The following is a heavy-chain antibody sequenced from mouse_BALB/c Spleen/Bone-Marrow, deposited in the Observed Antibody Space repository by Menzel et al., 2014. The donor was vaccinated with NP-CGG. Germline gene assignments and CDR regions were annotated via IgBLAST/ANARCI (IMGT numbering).Heavy chain of an antibody. Sequence: EVKLQESGGGLVQPGGSRKLSCAASGFTFSSFGMHWVRQAPERGLEWVAYNGSGSSTIFYADTVKGRFTISRDNPKNTLFLQMTSLRSEDTAMYYCARGGNWEDFDYWGQGTTLTVSS. J-gene: IGHJ2*01. CDR2: NGSGSSTI. D-gene: IGHD4-1*01. V-gene: IGHV5-17*02. CDR1: GFTFSSFG. CDR3: ARGGNWEDFDY.